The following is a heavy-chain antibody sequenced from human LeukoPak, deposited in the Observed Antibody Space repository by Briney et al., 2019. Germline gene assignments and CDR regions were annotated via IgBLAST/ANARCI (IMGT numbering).Heavy chain of an antibody. V-gene: IGHV1-18*01. CDR2: ISAYNGNT. CDR1: GYTFTSYG. D-gene: IGHD3-3*01. Sequence: ASVTVSCKASGYTFTSYGISWVRQAPGQGLEWMGWISAYNGNTNYAQKLQGRVTMTTDTSTSTAYMELRSLRSDDTAVYYCARELWDDFWSGHYFDYWGQGTLVTVSS. J-gene: IGHJ4*02. CDR3: ARELWDDFWSGHYFDY.